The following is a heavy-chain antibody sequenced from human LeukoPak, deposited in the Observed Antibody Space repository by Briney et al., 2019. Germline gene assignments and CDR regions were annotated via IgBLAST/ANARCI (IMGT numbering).Heavy chain of an antibody. CDR2: ISGSGGRT. J-gene: IGHJ4*02. CDR3: AKSHDYGDYGGLNY. Sequence: GGSLRLSCAASGFTFSSYAMSWVRQAPGKGLEWVSAISGSGGRTYYADSVQGRFTISRDNSKNTLYLQMNSLRAEDTAVYYCAKSHDYGDYGGLNYWGQGTLVTVSS. CDR1: GFTFSSYA. D-gene: IGHD4-17*01. V-gene: IGHV3-23*01.